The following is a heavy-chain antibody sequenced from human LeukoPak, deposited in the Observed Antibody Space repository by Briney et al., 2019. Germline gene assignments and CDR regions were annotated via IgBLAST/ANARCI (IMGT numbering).Heavy chain of an antibody. J-gene: IGHJ3*02. CDR2: INSSGGST. Sequence: ASVKVSCKASGYTFTSYYMHWVRQAPGQGLEWMGIINSSGGSTSYAQKFQGRVTMTRDTSTSTVYMELSSLRSEDTAVYYCARAGWYYDSSGDYAFDIWGQGTMVTVSS. V-gene: IGHV1-46*01. CDR1: GYTFTSYY. CDR3: ARAGWYYDSSGDYAFDI. D-gene: IGHD3-22*01.